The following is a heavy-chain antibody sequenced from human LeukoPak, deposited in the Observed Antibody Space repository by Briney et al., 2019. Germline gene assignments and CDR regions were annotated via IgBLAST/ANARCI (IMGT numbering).Heavy chain of an antibody. V-gene: IGHV4-59*12. J-gene: IGHJ4*02. CDR1: GGSISSYY. D-gene: IGHD1-26*01. CDR3: AREGAVGFDY. Sequence: MSSETLSLTCTVSGGSISSYYWSWIRQPPGKGLEWIGYIYYSGSTNYNPSLKSRVTISVDTSKNQFSLKLNSVTAADTAVYYCAREGAVGFDYWGQGPLFTVSS. CDR2: IYYSGST.